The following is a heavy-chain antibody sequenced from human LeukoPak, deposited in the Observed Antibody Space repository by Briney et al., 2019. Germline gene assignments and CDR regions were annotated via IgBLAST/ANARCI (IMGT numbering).Heavy chain of an antibody. CDR1: GFTFSNYS. CDR2: ISSTSSAI. CDR3: AELGITMIGGV. D-gene: IGHD3-10*02. J-gene: IGHJ6*04. Sequence: PGGSLRLSCAASGFTFSNYSMKWVRQAPGKGLEGISDISSTSSAIYYADSVKGRFTISRDNAKNSLYLQMNSLRAEDTAVYYCAELGITMIGGVWGKGTTVTISS. V-gene: IGHV3-48*04.